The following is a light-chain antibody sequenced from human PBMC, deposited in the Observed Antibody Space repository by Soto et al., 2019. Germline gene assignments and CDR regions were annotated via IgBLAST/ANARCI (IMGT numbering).Light chain of an antibody. J-gene: IGLJ1*01. V-gene: IGLV2-11*01. CDR2: DVN. Sequence: QSALTPPRSVSGSPGPSVTISCTGTSGDGGAYDYVSWYQQHPGKAPNVLVYDVNKRPSGVPDRFSGSRSGNTASLTISGLQADDEGDYDCLSYAGTNARLRVFGTGTKLTVL. CDR3: LSYAGTNARLRV. CDR1: SGDGGAYDY.